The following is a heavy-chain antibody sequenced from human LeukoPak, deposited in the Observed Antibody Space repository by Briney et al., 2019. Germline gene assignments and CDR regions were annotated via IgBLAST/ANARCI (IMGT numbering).Heavy chain of an antibody. CDR1: GDSITSSSFY. V-gene: IGHV4-39*01. CDR3: ARRSARPGDFDY. Sequence: SQTLSLTCPVSGDSITSSSFYCGWLRQPPGKRLEWIGDIYNSGRTYYNPSLRSRVTISVDTSKNQLCLRLTSVTAADTAVYYCARRSARPGDFDYWGQGSLVTVSS. J-gene: IGHJ4*02. CDR2: IYNSGRT. D-gene: IGHD6-6*01.